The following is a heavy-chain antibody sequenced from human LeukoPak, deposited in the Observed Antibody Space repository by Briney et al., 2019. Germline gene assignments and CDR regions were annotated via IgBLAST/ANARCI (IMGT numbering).Heavy chain of an antibody. Sequence: GGSLRLSCAASGFTFSSYSMKWVRQAPGKGLEWVSSISSSSSYIYYADSVKGRFTISRDNAKTSLYLQMNSLRAEDTAVYYCARGAYCGGDCYSGHFDYWGQGTLVTVSS. CDR2: ISSSSSYI. CDR3: ARGAYCGGDCYSGHFDY. J-gene: IGHJ4*02. V-gene: IGHV3-21*01. CDR1: GFTFSSYS. D-gene: IGHD2-21*02.